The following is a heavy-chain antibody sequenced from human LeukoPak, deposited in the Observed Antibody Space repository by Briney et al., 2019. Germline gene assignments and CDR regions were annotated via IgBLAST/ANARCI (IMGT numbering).Heavy chain of an antibody. J-gene: IGHJ4*02. V-gene: IGHV3-23*01. CDR3: AKREYSYGLYYFDY. D-gene: IGHD5-18*01. CDR2: ISGSGGST. Sequence: GGSLRLSCAASGFTFSSYAMSWVRQAPGKGLEWVSAISGSGGSTYYADSVKGRFTISRDNSKNTLHLQMNSLRAEDTAVYYCAKREYSYGLYYFDYWGQGTLVTVSS. CDR1: GFTFSSYA.